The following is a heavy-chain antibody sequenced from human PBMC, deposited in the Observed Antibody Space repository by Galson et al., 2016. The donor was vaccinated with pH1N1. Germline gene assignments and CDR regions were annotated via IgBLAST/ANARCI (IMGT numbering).Heavy chain of an antibody. J-gene: IGHJ4*02. V-gene: IGHV3-7*01. CDR2: INQDGDKK. D-gene: IGHD3-9*01. CDR1: GFNFSNYW. CDR3: ARRYSDY. Sequence: SLRLSCAASGFNFSNYWMQWVRPAPGKGLQWVANINQDGDKKYYVGSVEGRFTISRDNAKNSLYLQMNNLRDEDTAMYFCARRYSDYWGQGALVTVSS.